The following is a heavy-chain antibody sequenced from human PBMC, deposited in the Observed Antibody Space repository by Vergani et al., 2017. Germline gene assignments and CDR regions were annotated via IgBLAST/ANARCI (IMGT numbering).Heavy chain of an antibody. J-gene: IGHJ1*01. CDR3: TTDLGYYDSSGYYYVNWAEYFQH. V-gene: IGHV3-33*01. Sequence: QVQLVESGGGVVQPGTSLRLSCAASGFIFKNHGMQWVRQAPGKGLEWVALIWDDGSKKNYGDSMKGRFTISRDNSKDTLYLEMNSLKTEDTAVYYCTTDLGYYDSSGYYYVNWAEYFQHWGQGTLVTVSS. CDR2: IWDDGSKK. CDR1: GFIFKNHG. D-gene: IGHD3-22*01.